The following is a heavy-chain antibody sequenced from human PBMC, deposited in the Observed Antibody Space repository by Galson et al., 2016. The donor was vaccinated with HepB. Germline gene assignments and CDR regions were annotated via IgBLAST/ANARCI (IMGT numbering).Heavy chain of an antibody. CDR2: VIPLFATT. CDR1: GGTFTNYA. D-gene: IGHD3-3*01. J-gene: IGHJ4*02. Sequence: SVKVSCKASGGTFTNYAISWVRQAPGQGLEWMGGVIPLFATTNYAQKFQGRVSITADESTSTAYLELTSLRSEDTAIYYCAGRSLEWLKVDYWGQGTLVTVSS. V-gene: IGHV1-69*13. CDR3: AGRSLEWLKVDY.